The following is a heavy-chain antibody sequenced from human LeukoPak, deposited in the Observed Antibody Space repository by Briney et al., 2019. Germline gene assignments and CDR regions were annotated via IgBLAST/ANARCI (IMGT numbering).Heavy chain of an antibody. V-gene: IGHV3-23*01. Sequence: GGSLRLSCAASGFTFSSYAMSWVRQAPGKGLEWVSAISGSGDSTYYADSVKGRFTISRDNAKNSLYLQMNSLRAEDTAVYYCARALNGYDYWGQGTLVTVSS. D-gene: IGHD5-24*01. CDR3: ARALNGYDY. J-gene: IGHJ4*02. CDR2: ISGSGDST. CDR1: GFTFSSYA.